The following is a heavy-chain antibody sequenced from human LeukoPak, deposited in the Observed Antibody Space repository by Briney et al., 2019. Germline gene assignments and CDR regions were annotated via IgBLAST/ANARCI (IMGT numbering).Heavy chain of an antibody. Sequence: GGSLRLSCAASGFTFSSYGMHWVRQAPGKGLEWVAVISYDGSNKYYADSVRGRFTISRDNSKSTLYLQMHSLRAEDTAVYYCAKRPSYGSGNYSLYYFDYWGQGTLVTVSS. CDR2: ISYDGSNK. J-gene: IGHJ4*02. D-gene: IGHD3-10*01. CDR3: AKRPSYGSGNYSLYYFDY. CDR1: GFTFSSYG. V-gene: IGHV3-30*18.